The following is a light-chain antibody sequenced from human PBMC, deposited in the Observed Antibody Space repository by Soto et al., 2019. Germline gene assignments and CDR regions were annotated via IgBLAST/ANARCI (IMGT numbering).Light chain of an antibody. CDR3: QQYGSSPLT. V-gene: IGKV3-20*01. CDR2: GAS. Sequence: EIVLTQSPGTLSLSPGERATLSCRASQSVSSSHLVWYQQKPGQAPRLLIHGASSRATGIPDRFSGSGSGTDFTLTIGRLETEDFAVYYCQQYGSSPLTFGQGTKVEIK. CDR1: QSVSSSH. J-gene: IGKJ1*01.